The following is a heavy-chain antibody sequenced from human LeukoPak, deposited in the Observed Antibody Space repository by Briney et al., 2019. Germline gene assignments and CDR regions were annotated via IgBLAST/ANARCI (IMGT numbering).Heavy chain of an antibody. Sequence: PSQTLSLTCTVSGGSISSGSYYWSWIRQPAGKGLEWIGRIYTSGSTNYNPSLKSRFTISVDTSKNQFSLKLSSVTAADTAVYYCASGPGYCSGGSCYATGELDYWGQGTLVTVSS. J-gene: IGHJ4*02. CDR3: ASGPGYCSGGSCYATGELDY. V-gene: IGHV4-61*02. D-gene: IGHD2-15*01. CDR1: GGSISSGSYY. CDR2: IYTSGST.